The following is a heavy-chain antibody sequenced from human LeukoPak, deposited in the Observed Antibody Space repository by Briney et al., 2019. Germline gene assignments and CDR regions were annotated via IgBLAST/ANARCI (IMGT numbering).Heavy chain of an antibody. Sequence: SETLSLTCAVYGGSFSVYYWTWIRQPPGKGLEWVGGIYCSGTTYYSPSLKSRVTMSVDMSKNQFSLRLSSVTAADTAVYYCVRTYSIGWSLGVFDIWGQGTMVTVSS. D-gene: IGHD6-19*01. J-gene: IGHJ3*02. CDR3: VRTYSIGWSLGVFDI. CDR1: GGSFSVYY. V-gene: IGHV4-34*01. CDR2: IYCSGTT.